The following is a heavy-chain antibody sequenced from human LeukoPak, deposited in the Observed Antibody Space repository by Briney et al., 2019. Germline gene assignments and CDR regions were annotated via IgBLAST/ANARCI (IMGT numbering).Heavy chain of an antibody. CDR2: INTSGGTT. V-gene: IGHV3-23*01. CDR1: GFTFSSYG. D-gene: IGHD5-18*01. J-gene: IGHJ3*02. Sequence: GGSLRLSCAASGFTFSSYGMSWARQAPGKGLEWVSGINTSGGTTYYADSVKGRFTISRDNSKNTLYLQMNSLRADDTAAYYCAKDPPTVMANAFHIWVQGTMVTVSS. CDR3: AKDPPTVMANAFHI.